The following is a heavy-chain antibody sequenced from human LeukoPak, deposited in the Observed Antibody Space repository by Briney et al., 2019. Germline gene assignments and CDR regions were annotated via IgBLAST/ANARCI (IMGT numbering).Heavy chain of an antibody. J-gene: IGHJ4*02. V-gene: IGHV1-69*13. CDR2: IIPIFGTA. CDR1: GGTFSSYA. CDR3: TIIPNVILFTHYFEY. D-gene: IGHD2-21*01. Sequence: SVKVSCKASGGTFSSYAISWVRQAPGQGLEWMGGIIPIFGTANYAQKFQGRVTITADEPTRTAYMELTYVRSDDTAVYYCTIIPNVILFTHYFEYWGQGTLVTVSS.